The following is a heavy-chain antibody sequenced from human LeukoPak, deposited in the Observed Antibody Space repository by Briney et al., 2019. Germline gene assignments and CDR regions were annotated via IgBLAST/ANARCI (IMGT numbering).Heavy chain of an antibody. J-gene: IGHJ4*02. Sequence: ASVTVSYKPSGYTLTHYYMHLVRQAPGQGLEWMGWINPNSGGTNYAQKFQGRVTMTRDTSISTAYMELSRLRSDDTAVYYCARDLYNWNYQTDYYFDYWGQGTLVTVSS. D-gene: IGHD1-7*01. CDR3: ARDLYNWNYQTDYYFDY. CDR1: GYTLTHYY. V-gene: IGHV1-2*02. CDR2: INPNSGGT.